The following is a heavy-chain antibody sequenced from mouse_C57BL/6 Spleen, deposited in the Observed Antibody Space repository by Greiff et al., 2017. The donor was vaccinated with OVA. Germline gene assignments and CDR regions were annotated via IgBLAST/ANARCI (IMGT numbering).Heavy chain of an antibody. CDR2: IDPANGNT. CDR3: ARDGNYGFDY. Sequence: VQLKQSVAELVRPGASVKLSCTASGFTIKNTYMHWVKQRPEQGLEWIGRIDPANGNTNYAPKFQGKATITADTSSNTAYLQLSSLTSEDTAIYYCARDGNYGFDYWGKGTTLTVSS. J-gene: IGHJ2*01. V-gene: IGHV14-3*01. D-gene: IGHD2-1*01. CDR1: GFTIKNTY.